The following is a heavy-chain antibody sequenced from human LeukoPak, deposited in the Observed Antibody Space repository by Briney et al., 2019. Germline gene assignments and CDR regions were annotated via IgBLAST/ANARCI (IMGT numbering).Heavy chain of an antibody. Sequence: QSGGSLRLSCAASGFTFSNYAMSWVRQAPGKGLEWVSAISGRPSYADSVKGRFTISRDNSKNTLYLQVNSLRAEDTAVYYCAKALDYWYSDYWGQGTLVTVSS. CDR1: GFTFSNYA. V-gene: IGHV3-23*01. CDR2: ISGRP. J-gene: IGHJ4*02. CDR3: AKALDYWYSDY. D-gene: IGHD2/OR15-2a*01.